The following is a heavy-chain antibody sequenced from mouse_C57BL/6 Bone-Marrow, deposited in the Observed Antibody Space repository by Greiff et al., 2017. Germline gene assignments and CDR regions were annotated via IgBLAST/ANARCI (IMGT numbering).Heavy chain of an antibody. J-gene: IGHJ2*01. CDR2: IYPGSGST. Sequence: VQLQQPGAELVKPGASVKMSCKASGYTFTSYWITWVKQRPGQGLEWIGDIYPGSGSTNYNEKFKSKATLTVDTSSSTAYMQLSSLTSEDSAVYYCAGVYYGYVYFDYWGQGTTLTVSS. CDR1: GYTFTSYW. D-gene: IGHD2-2*01. V-gene: IGHV1-55*01. CDR3: AGVYYGYVYFDY.